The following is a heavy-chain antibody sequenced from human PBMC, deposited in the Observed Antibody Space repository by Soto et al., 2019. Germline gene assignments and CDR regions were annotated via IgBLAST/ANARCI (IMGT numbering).Heavy chain of an antibody. V-gene: IGHV3-23*01. J-gene: IGHJ4*02. CDR2: ISGSGGSK. D-gene: IGHD7-27*01. CDR1: GFTFSSYA. CDR3: ARLGMGRDYFDY. Sequence: EVQLLESGGGLVQPGGSLRLSCAASGFTFSSYAMSWVRQAPGKGLEWVSAISGSGGSKYYADSVKGRFTISRDNSKNTLYLQMNSLRAEDTAVYYCARLGMGRDYFDYWGQGTLVTVSS.